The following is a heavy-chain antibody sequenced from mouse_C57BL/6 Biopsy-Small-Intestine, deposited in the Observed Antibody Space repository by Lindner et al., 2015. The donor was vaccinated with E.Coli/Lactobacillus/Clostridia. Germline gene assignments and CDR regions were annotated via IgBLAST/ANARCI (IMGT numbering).Heavy chain of an antibody. D-gene: IGHD1-1*01. J-gene: IGHJ1*03. CDR1: GYTFTDYN. Sequence: VQLQESGPELVKPGASVKMSCKASGYTFTDYNMHWVKQSHGKSLEWIGYINPNNGGTSYNQKFKGKATLTVNKSSSTAYMELRSLTSEDSAVYYCARSREVLRYFDVWGTGTTVTVSS. V-gene: IGHV1-22*01. CDR3: ARSREVLRYFDV. CDR2: INPNNGGT.